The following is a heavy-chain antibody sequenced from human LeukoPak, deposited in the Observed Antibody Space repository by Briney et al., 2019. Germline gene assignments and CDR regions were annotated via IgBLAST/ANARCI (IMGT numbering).Heavy chain of an antibody. Sequence: PGGSLRLSCAASGFTVSSNYMTWVRQAPGKGLEWVSVIYRGVSIYYADSVEGRFNISRDNSKNTLDLQMNSLRAEDTAVYFCARVWPYDSSGPPFDYWGQGTLVTVSS. J-gene: IGHJ4*02. CDR1: GFTVSSNY. CDR2: IYRGVSI. V-gene: IGHV3-66*01. D-gene: IGHD3-22*01. CDR3: ARVWPYDSSGPPFDY.